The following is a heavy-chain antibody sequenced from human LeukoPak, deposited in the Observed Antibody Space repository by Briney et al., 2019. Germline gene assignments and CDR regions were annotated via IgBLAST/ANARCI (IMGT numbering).Heavy chain of an antibody. V-gene: IGHV3-49*04. CDR3: TRDLVRGVVKFDY. CDR2: IRSKAYGGTT. CDR1: GFTVSSNY. J-gene: IGHJ4*02. Sequence: GGSLRLSCAASGFTVSSNYMSWVRQAPGKGLKWVGFIRSKAYGGTTEYAASVKGRFTISRDDSKSIAYLQMNSLKTEDTAVYYCTRDLVRGVVKFDYWGQGTLVTVSS. D-gene: IGHD3-10*02.